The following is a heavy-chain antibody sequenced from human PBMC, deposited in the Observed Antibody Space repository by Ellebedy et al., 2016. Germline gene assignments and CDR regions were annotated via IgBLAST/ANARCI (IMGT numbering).Heavy chain of an antibody. V-gene: IGHV4-59*02. J-gene: IGHJ3*02. Sequence: SETLSLTCFVSGGSVSGYYWNWIRQSPGKGLEWIGYMYYTETSANYNPSLKSRATISVDTSKNQFSLKLTSVTAADTAVYYCARGLEGYNYRLTDVFDMWGQGTMVTVSS. D-gene: IGHD5-24*01. CDR1: GGSVSGYY. CDR2: MYYTETSA. CDR3: ARGLEGYNYRLTDVFDM.